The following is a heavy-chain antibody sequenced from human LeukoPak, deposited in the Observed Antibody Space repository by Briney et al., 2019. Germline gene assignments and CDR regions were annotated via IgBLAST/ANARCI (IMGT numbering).Heavy chain of an antibody. CDR2: ISSSSSTI. D-gene: IGHD3-16*02. CDR1: GFTFSSYS. CDR3: ARAIESGGAFDI. Sequence: PGGSLRLSRAASGFTFSSYSMNWVRQAPGKGLEWVSYISSSSSTIYYADSVKGRFTISRDNAKNSLYLQMNSLRAEDTAVYYCARAIESGGAFDIWGQGTMDTVSS. J-gene: IGHJ3*02. V-gene: IGHV3-48*01.